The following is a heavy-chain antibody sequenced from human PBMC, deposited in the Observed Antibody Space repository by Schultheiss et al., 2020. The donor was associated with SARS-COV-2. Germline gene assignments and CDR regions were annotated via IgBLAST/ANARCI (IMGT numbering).Heavy chain of an antibody. D-gene: IGHD5-18*01. J-gene: IGHJ4*02. CDR2: ISAYNGNT. CDR1: GGTFSSYA. CDR3: AIGTGYSYELGGFDY. Sequence: ASVKVSCKASGGTFSSYAISWVRQAPGQGLEWMGWISAYNGNTNYAQKLQGRVTMTTDTSTSTAYMELRSLRSDDTAVYYCAIGTGYSYELGGFDYWGQGTLVTVSS. V-gene: IGHV1-18*01.